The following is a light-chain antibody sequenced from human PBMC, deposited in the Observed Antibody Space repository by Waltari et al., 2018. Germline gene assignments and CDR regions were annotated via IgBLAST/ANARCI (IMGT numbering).Light chain of an antibody. V-gene: IGKV3-11*01. CDR1: QSVSTY. CDR3: QQRYKWPLT. Sequence: EIVLTQSPATLSLSPGERATLSCRASQSVSTYLAWYQQRPGQPPRLHIYDSSSRATGIPARFSVSWSETDFTLTISSREPEDXXVYYCQQRYKWPLTFGGGSKVEI. CDR2: DSS. J-gene: IGKJ4*01.